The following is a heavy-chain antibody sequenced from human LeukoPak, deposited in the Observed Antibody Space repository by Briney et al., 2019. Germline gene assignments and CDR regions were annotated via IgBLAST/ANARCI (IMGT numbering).Heavy chain of an antibody. Sequence: SETLSLTCTVSGGSISSYYWSWIRQPPGKGLEWIGSIYYSGSTYYNPSLKSRVTISVDTSKNQFSLKLSSVTAADTAVYYCARFLDYYGSGSYGADYWGQGTLVTVSS. CDR3: ARFLDYYGSGSYGADY. V-gene: IGHV4-59*05. CDR1: GGSISSYY. CDR2: IYYSGST. J-gene: IGHJ4*02. D-gene: IGHD3-10*01.